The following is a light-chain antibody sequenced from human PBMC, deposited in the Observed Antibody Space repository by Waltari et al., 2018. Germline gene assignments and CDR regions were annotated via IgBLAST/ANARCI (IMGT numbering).Light chain of an antibody. J-gene: IGLJ3*02. CDR3: QSGDSSGVGV. CDR2: KAS. V-gene: IGLV3-25*03. Sequence: SYELTQPPSVSVSPGQTARITCSGDALPKQYAHWYQQKPGQVPVLVIYKASERPSGIPERFSGSSSGTTFTLTISGVQAEDEADYYCQSGDSSGVGVFGGGTKLTVL. CDR1: ALPKQY.